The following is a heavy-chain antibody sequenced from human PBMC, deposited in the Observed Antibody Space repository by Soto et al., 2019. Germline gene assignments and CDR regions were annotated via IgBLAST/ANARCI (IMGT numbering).Heavy chain of an antibody. V-gene: IGHV4-59*08. CDR1: GGSISSYY. Sequence: QVQLQESGPGLVKPSETLSLTCTVSGGSISSYYWSWIRQPPGKGLEWIGYIYYSGSTNYNPSLTSRVTISVDTSKNQFSLKLSSVTAADTAVYYCARHRIWSGYYNGPTRRFSDWFDPWGQGTLVTVSS. J-gene: IGHJ5*02. D-gene: IGHD3-3*01. CDR3: ARHRIWSGYYNGPTRRFSDWFDP. CDR2: IYYSGST.